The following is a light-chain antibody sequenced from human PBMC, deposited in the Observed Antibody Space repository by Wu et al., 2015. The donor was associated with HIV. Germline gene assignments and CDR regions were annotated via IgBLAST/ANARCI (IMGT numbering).Light chain of an antibody. J-gene: IGKJ1*01. CDR3: QQYGSSPGRPWT. CDR2: GAS. CDR1: QSVGTN. V-gene: IGKV3-20*01. Sequence: EVVMTQSPATLSVSPGERATLSCRASQSVGTNLAWYQHKPDQAPRLLIYGASSRATGIPDRFSGSGSGTDFTLTISRLEPEDFAVYYCQQYGSSPGRPWTFGQGTKVEIK.